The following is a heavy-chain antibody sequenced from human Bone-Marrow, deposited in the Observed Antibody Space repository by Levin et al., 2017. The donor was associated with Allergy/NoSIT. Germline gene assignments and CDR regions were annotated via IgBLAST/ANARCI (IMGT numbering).Heavy chain of an antibody. CDR1: GYSISSGYY. J-gene: IGHJ1*01. D-gene: IGHD1-26*01. V-gene: IGHV4-38-2*01. CDR2: IYHSGNT. CDR3: ARGVGASPYFQH. Sequence: SETLSLTCAVSGYSISSGYYWGWIRQPPGKGLEWIGNIYHSGNTYYNPSLKSRVTISVDTSKNQFSLKLTSVTAADTAMYYCARGVGASPYFQHWGQGTLVTVSS.